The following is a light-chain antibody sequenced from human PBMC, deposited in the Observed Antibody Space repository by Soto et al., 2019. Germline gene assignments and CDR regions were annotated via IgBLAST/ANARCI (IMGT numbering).Light chain of an antibody. V-gene: IGLV1-40*01. J-gene: IGLJ1*01. CDR2: GVS. Sequence: QSVLTQPPSVSGAPGQRVTISCTGSSFNIGTNYDVHWYQQVPGTAPKLLISGVSNRPSGGPDRFSGSKSRTSDALAITGPQAEDEADYYYQSYNISLSGYVFGTGTKLTVL. CDR1: SFNIGTNYD. CDR3: QSYNISLSGYV.